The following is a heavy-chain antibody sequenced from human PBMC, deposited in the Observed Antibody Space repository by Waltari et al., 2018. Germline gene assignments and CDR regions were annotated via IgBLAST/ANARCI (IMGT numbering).Heavy chain of an antibody. CDR1: GFTVSSNY. V-gene: IGHV3-53*01. Sequence: EVQLVESGGGLIQPGGSLRLSCAASGFTVSSNYMSWVRQAPGKGLEWVSVIYSGGITYYADSVKGRFTISRDNSKNALYLQMNSLGAEDTAVYYCARDLWYDSSGYGYWGQGTLVTVSS. D-gene: IGHD3-22*01. CDR2: IYSGGIT. J-gene: IGHJ4*02. CDR3: ARDLWYDSSGYGY.